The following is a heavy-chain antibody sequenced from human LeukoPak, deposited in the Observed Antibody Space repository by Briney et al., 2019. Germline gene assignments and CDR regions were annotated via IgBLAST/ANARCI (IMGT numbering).Heavy chain of an antibody. CDR3: ARDSALGGSGSYYSYAFDI. D-gene: IGHD1-26*01. V-gene: IGHV1-2*02. CDR1: GSTFTGYY. Sequence: ASVKVSCKASGSTFTGYYMHWVRQAPGQGLEWMGWINPNSGGTNYAQKFQGRVTMTSDTSISTVYMELSRLRSDDTAVYYCARDSALGGSGSYYSYAFDIWGQGTMVTVSS. J-gene: IGHJ3*02. CDR2: INPNSGGT.